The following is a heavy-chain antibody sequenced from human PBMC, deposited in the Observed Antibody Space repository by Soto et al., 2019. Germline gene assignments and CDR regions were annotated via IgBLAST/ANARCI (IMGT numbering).Heavy chain of an antibody. Sequence: VQLVESGGGVVQPGRSLRLSCAASGFTSSDYAMHWVRQAPGKGLEWVAVVSHDGRNTHYADSVKGRFTISRDSAKNTVSLEMTSLRAEGTAVYYCAKGGRQLLVTSDFTYWGQGALVTVSS. CDR2: VSHDGRNT. D-gene: IGHD6-19*01. CDR1: GFTSSDYA. V-gene: IGHV3-30*18. J-gene: IGHJ4*02. CDR3: AKGGRQLLVTSDFTY.